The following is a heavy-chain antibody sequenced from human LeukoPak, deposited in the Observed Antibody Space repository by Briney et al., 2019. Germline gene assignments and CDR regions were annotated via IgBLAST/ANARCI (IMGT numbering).Heavy chain of an antibody. Sequence: PGGSLRLSCAASGFTFSSYSMNWVRQAPGKGLEWVSSISSSSSYIYYADSVKGRFTISRDNAKNSLYLQMNSLRAEDTAVYYCARPRYSGYDFYFEYWGQGTLVTVSS. CDR1: GFTFSSYS. CDR2: ISSSSSYI. V-gene: IGHV3-21*01. J-gene: IGHJ4*02. CDR3: ARPRYSGYDFYFEY. D-gene: IGHD5-12*01.